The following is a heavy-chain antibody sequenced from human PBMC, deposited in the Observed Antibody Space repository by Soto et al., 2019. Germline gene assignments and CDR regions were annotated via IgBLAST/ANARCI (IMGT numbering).Heavy chain of an antibody. Sequence: ASVKVSGKASGYTVTGYYMHWVRQAPRQGLEWMGWINPNSGGTNYAQKFQGGVTMTRDTSISTADIALSRLRSDDTAVYYCARDRALGYCSGGSCIVGVEYYGMEVWGQGTTVTVSS. J-gene: IGHJ6*02. CDR2: INPNSGGT. CDR3: ARDRALGYCSGGSCIVGVEYYGMEV. CDR1: GYTVTGYY. D-gene: IGHD2-15*01. V-gene: IGHV1-2*02.